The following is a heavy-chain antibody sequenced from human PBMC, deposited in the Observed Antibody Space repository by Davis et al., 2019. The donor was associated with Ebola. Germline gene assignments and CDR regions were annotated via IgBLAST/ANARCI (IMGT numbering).Heavy chain of an antibody. V-gene: IGHV3-23*01. CDR1: GFTFSSYA. CDR2: INGGGVTT. Sequence: PGGSLRLSCATSGFTFSSYAMSWVRQAPGKGLEWVSGINGGGVTTVYADSVKGRFTISRDNSKNTLYLQMNSLRAEDTALYYCAKKKEYCSGATCYGQDAVENFFDTWGQGTLVTVSS. CDR3: AKKKEYCSGATCYGQDAVENFFDT. D-gene: IGHD2-15*01. J-gene: IGHJ5*02.